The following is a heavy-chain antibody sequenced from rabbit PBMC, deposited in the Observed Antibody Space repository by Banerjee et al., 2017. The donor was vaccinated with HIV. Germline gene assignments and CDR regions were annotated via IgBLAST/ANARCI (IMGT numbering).Heavy chain of an antibody. CDR3: VRVDAGSSYWDL. D-gene: IGHD8-1*01. J-gene: IGHJ3*01. CDR2: IDPVFGST. Sequence: QSLEESGGDLVKPGASLTLTCTASGIDFSSYWICWVRQAPGKGLEWIGYIDPVFGSTYYASWVNGRFTISSHNAQNTLYLQLNSLTAADTATYFCVRVDAGSSYWDLWGQGTLVTVS. V-gene: IGHV1S7*01. CDR1: GIDFSSYW.